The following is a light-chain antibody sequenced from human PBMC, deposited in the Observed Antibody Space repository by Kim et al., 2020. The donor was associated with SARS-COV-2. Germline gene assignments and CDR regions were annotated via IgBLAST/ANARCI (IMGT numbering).Light chain of an antibody. CDR1: QSIITY. CDR2: AAS. CDR3: QKSYSSPWT. Sequence: DIQMTQFPSSLSASIRDRVTITCRASQSIITYVNWYQQRPGQAPKLLIFAASSLQSGVPSRFSGSGSGTDFTLTISSLQPEDFATYYCQKSYSSPWTFGEGTKVDIK. J-gene: IGKJ1*01. V-gene: IGKV1-39*01.